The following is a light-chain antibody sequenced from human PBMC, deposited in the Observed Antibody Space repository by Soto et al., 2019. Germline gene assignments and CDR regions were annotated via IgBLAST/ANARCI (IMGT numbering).Light chain of an antibody. J-gene: IGKJ2*01. Sequence: DLQLTQSPSSLSASVGDSVTITCQASQDIRNYLNWYEQKPGRAPKLLISDASNLETGVPSRFSGSGSGADFSFTISGLQPEDAATYYCQQYDNLPSYTFGQGTKLEIK. V-gene: IGKV1-33*01. CDR2: DAS. CDR3: QQYDNLPSYT. CDR1: QDIRNY.